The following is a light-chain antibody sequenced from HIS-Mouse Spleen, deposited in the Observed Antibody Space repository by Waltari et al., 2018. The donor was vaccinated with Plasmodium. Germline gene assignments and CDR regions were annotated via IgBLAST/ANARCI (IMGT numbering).Light chain of an antibody. CDR2: EDS. Sequence: SYELTQPPSVSVSPGQTARITCSGDALPKKCAFWSQHKLGQDPVLVIDEDSKRPSGIPVRFSVSSSGTMATLTISGAQVEDEADYDCYSTDSSGNHRVFGGGTKLTVL. J-gene: IGLJ3*02. CDR1: ALPKKC. V-gene: IGLV3-10*01. CDR3: YSTDSSGNHRV.